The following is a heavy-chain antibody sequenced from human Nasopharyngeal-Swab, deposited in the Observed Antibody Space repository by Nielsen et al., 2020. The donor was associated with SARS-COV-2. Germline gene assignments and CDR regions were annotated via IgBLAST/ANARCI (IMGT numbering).Heavy chain of an antibody. V-gene: IGHV1-46*01. Sequence: ASVKVSCKASGYTFTSYYTHWVRQAPGQGLEWMGIINPSAGSTSFAQKFQGRVTITRDTSTTTVYVEVTSLRSEDTAVYYCARTDVGSNGAFDIWGQGTLVTVSS. CDR3: ARTDVGSNGAFDI. CDR2: INPSAGST. J-gene: IGHJ3*02. CDR1: GYTFTSYY. D-gene: IGHD1-26*01.